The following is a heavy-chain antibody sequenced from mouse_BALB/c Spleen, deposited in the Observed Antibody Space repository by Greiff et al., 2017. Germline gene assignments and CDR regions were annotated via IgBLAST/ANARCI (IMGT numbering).Heavy chain of an antibody. J-gene: IGHJ2*01. CDR3: ARESYDYDRD. CDR2: IYPGDGDT. D-gene: IGHD2-4*01. Sequence: VMLVESGAELVRPGSSVKISCKASGYAFSSYWMNWVKQRPGQGLEWIGQIYPGDGDTNYNGKFKGKATLTADKSSSTAYMQLSSLTSEDSAVYFCARESYDYDRDWGQGTTLTVSS. V-gene: IGHV1-80*01. CDR1: GYAFSSYW.